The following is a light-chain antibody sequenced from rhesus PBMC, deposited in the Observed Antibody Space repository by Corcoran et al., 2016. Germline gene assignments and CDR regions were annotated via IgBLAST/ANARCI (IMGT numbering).Light chain of an antibody. CDR1: QSLLDSEDGNTY. Sequence: DIVMTQTPLSLPVTPGEPASISCRSSQSLLDSEDGNTYLDWYLQKPGQSPHLLIYEVSNRASGVPDRFRGSGSDTDFTLKISRVEAEDVGVYYCMQALEFPYSFGQGTKVEIK. V-gene: IGKV2-104*02. CDR3: MQALEFPYS. J-gene: IGKJ2*01. CDR2: EVS.